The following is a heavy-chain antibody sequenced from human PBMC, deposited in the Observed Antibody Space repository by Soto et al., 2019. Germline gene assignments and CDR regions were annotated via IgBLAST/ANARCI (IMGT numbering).Heavy chain of an antibody. J-gene: IGHJ5*02. D-gene: IGHD3-10*01. Sequence: QVPLVQSGAEVKKPGSSVTVSCKASGGTFSSYAIHWVRQAPGQGLEWMGGIIPMYGTAKYAQRFQGRVTITADESTTTVYIELTSLTSQETAVYYCARVTSMVRGVIDNWFDPWGHGTLVTVSS. CDR1: GGTFSSYA. CDR3: ARVTSMVRGVIDNWFDP. CDR2: IIPMYGTA. V-gene: IGHV1-69*01.